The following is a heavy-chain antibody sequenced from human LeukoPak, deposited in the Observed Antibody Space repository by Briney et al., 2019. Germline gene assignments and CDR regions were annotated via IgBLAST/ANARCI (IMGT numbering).Heavy chain of an antibody. Sequence: ETLTLTCTVSGGSISGYYWSWSRQPPGKGLEWVANIKQDGSEKYYVDSVKGRFTISRDNAKNSVYLQLSSLRAEDTAVYYCARGRFNYDSTGYSSFYYWGQGTLVTVSS. J-gene: IGHJ4*02. CDR3: ARGRFNYDSTGYSSFYY. CDR1: GGSISGYY. CDR2: IKQDGSEK. D-gene: IGHD3-22*01. V-gene: IGHV3-7*01.